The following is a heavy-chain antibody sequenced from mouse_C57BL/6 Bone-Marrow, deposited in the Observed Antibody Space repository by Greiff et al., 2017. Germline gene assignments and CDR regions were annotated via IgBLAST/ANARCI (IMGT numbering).Heavy chain of an antibody. J-gene: IGHJ1*03. CDR2: IYPRSGNT. D-gene: IGHD1-1*01. Sequence: QVQLQQSGAELARPGASVKLSCKASGYTFTSYGISWMKQRTGQGLEWIGEIYPRSGNTYYNEKFKGKATLTADKSSSTAYMELRSLTSEDSAVYFCARSSITTVAYWYFDVWGTGTTVTVSS. CDR1: GYTFTSYG. V-gene: IGHV1-81*01. CDR3: ARSSITTVAYWYFDV.